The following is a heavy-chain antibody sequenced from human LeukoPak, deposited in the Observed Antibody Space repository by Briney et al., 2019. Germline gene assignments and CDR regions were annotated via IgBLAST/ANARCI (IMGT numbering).Heavy chain of an antibody. CDR2: IIPILGIA. V-gene: IGHV1-69*04. J-gene: IGHJ1*01. CDR1: GGTFSSYA. CDR3: ARANGDYAEYFQH. D-gene: IGHD4-17*01. Sequence: ASVKVSCKASGGTFSSYAISWVRQAPGQGLEWMGRIIPILGIANYAQKFQGGVTITADKSTSTAYMELSSLRSEDTAVYYCARANGDYAEYFQHWGQGTLVTVSS.